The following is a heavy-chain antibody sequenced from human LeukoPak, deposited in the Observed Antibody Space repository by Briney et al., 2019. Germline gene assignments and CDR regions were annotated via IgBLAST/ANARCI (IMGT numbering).Heavy chain of an antibody. CDR3: ARDLKTSGWYGDFDY. D-gene: IGHD6-19*01. J-gene: IGHJ4*02. CDR1: GFTVSSNY. Sequence: PGGTLRLSCVASGFTVSSNYMSWVRQAPGKGLEWVSAIFSGGSTFYADSVTGRFTISRDNSKNTVYLETNSLRAEDTAVYYCARDLKTSGWYGDFDYWGQGTLVTVSS. V-gene: IGHV3-53*01. CDR2: IFSGGST.